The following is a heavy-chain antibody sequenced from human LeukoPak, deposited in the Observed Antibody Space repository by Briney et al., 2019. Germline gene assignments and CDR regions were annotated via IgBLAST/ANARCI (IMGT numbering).Heavy chain of an antibody. D-gene: IGHD3-10*01. Sequence: GGSLRLSCAASGFTFSSYSMNWVRQAPGKGLEWVAVISYDGSNKYYADSVKGRFTISRDNSKNTLYLQMNSLRAEDTAVYYCAILLSPFGEDTFDIWGQGTMVTVSS. CDR2: ISYDGSNK. CDR1: GFTFSSYS. V-gene: IGHV3-30*03. J-gene: IGHJ3*02. CDR3: AILLSPFGEDTFDI.